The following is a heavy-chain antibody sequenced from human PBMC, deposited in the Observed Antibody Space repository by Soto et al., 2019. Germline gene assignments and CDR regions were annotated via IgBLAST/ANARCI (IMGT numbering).Heavy chain of an antibody. CDR2: IFSNDEK. CDR1: GFSLNEARLG. D-gene: IGHD3-16*02. V-gene: IGHV2-26*01. Sequence: SGPTLVNPTETLTLTCTVSGFSLNEARLGVSWIRQPPGRALEWLAHIFSNDEKSYSTSLYNRLTISKDTSKSQVVLTMTNMGPVDTATYFCVRIQDYVWGSYPYDVWGQGSLVTVSS. J-gene: IGHJ4*02. CDR3: VRIQDYVWGSYPYDV.